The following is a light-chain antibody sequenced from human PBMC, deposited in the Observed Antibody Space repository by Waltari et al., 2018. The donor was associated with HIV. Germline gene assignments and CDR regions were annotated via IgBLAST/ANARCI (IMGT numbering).Light chain of an antibody. Sequence: NLMLTQPRSVSASPGKTVTISCTRSSGSLASDYVHVYQQRPGSAPTTVIYMDTQRPSGVPDRFSGSIDSSSNSASLTISGLKTEDEADYYCQSHDSSNHWVFGGGTKLTVL. CDR2: MDT. J-gene: IGLJ3*02. CDR1: SGSLASDY. CDR3: QSHDSSNHWV. V-gene: IGLV6-57*03.